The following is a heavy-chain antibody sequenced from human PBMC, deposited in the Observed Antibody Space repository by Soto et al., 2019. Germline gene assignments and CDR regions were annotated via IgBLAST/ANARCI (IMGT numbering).Heavy chain of an antibody. J-gene: IGHJ4*02. CDR2: IPVDGADT. V-gene: IGHV3-74*01. Sequence: PGGSLRLSCAASGFTFSDYWMYWVRQAPGKGPVWVSRIPVDGADTQYADSVKGRFTISRDNSGNTLFLQMTGLRAEDAGVYYCVPGSNGLSGLDYWGQGTLVTVSS. D-gene: IGHD3-10*01. CDR3: VPGSNGLSGLDY. CDR1: GFTFSDYW.